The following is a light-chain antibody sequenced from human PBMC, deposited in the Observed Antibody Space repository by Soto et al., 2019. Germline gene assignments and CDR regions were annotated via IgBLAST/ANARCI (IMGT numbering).Light chain of an antibody. CDR3: HLYGGSPPRAT. V-gene: IGKV3-20*01. CDR2: GAS. CDR1: QSIDVSH. J-gene: IGKJ3*01. Sequence: EVVLTQSPATLSLSPGARATLSCRASQSIDVSHLAWYQHKGGQAPRLLINGASTRAPGVPDRFSGSGLGADYRLNIHRLEPEDLAVYSCHLYGGSPPRATFGPGTTV.